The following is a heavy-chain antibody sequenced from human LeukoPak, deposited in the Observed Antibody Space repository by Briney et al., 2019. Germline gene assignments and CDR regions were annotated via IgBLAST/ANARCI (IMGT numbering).Heavy chain of an antibody. CDR1: GGSISSYY. CDR3: ARELGVTVPDNWNDIWFDP. Sequence: PSETLSLTCTVSGGSISSYYWGWVRQPPGKGLEWIGSIYYSGSTYYNPSLKSRVTISVDTSKNQFSLKLSSVTAADTAVYYCARELGVTVPDNWNDIWFDPWGQGTLVTVSS. D-gene: IGHD1-1*01. V-gene: IGHV4-39*02. J-gene: IGHJ5*02. CDR2: IYYSGST.